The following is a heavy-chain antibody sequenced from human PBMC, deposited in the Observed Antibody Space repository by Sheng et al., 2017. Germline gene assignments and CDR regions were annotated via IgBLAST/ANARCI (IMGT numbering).Heavy chain of an antibody. D-gene: IGHD5-12*01. CDR1: GGSFSGYY. V-gene: IGHV4-34*01. CDR2: YNHSGST. Sequence: QVQLHQWGAGLLKPSETLSLTCAVYGGSFSGYYWSWIRHAPTGRGVEVELGKYNHSGSTNYNPSLKSRVTISVDTSKNQFSLKLSSVTAADTAVYYCARFLGWDAPGGVATWGQGTLVTVSS. CDR3: ARFLGWDAPGGVAT. J-gene: IGHJ4*02.